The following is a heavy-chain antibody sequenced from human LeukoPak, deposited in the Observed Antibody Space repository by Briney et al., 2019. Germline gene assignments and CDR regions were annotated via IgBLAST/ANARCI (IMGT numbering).Heavy chain of an antibody. CDR2: IYPGDSDT. J-gene: IGHJ4*02. CDR1: GYSFTSYW. Sequence: GESLKISCKGSGYSFTSYWIGWVRQMPGKGLEWMGIIYPGDSDTRYSPPFQGQVTISADKSISTAYLQWSSLKASDTAMYYCARLYYYDSSGPQGPFDYWGQGTLVTVSS. D-gene: IGHD3-22*01. V-gene: IGHV5-51*01. CDR3: ARLYYYDSSGPQGPFDY.